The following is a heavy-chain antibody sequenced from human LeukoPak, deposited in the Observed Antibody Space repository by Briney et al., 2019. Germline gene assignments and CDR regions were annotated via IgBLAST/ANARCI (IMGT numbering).Heavy chain of an antibody. J-gene: IGHJ3*02. CDR1: GFTFSSYA. CDR3: ARARQWLDAFDI. Sequence: GGSLRLSCAASGFTFSSYAMSWVRQAPGKGLEWVSAISGSGGSTYYADSVKGRFTISRDNSKNTLYLQMNSLRAEDTAVYYCARARQWLDAFDIWGQGTMVTVSS. D-gene: IGHD6-19*01. CDR2: ISGSGGST. V-gene: IGHV3-23*01.